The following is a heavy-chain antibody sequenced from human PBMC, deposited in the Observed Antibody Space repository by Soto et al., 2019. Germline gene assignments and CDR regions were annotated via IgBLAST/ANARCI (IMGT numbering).Heavy chain of an antibody. J-gene: IGHJ6*02. V-gene: IGHV3-23*01. D-gene: IGHD4-17*01. CDR2: VSGSGAGT. CDR1: GFTFSNYA. CDR3: AKLNGGPYSYYYAMNV. Sequence: GGSLRLSCTASGFTFSNYAMNWVRQAPGKGLEWVSTVSGSGAGTYYADSVKGRFTISRDNSKNTLDLQMNSLRAEDTALYYCAKLNGGPYSYYYAMNVWGRGTTVTVSS.